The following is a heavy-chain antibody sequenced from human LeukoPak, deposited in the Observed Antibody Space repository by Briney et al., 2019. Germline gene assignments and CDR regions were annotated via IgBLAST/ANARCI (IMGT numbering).Heavy chain of an antibody. CDR3: ATTGRYYGMDV. V-gene: IGHV3-23*01. CDR2: ISGSGGST. J-gene: IGHJ6*02. Sequence: QAGGSLRLSCAASGFTFSSYAINWVRQAPGKGLEWVSVISGSGGSTYYADSVKGRFTISRDNSKNTLYLQMNSLRAEDTAVYYCATTGRYYGMDVWGQGTTVTVSS. CDR1: GFTFSSYA.